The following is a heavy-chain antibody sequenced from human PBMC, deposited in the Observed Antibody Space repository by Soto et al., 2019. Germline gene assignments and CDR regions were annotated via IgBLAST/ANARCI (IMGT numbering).Heavy chain of an antibody. D-gene: IGHD3-10*01. CDR2: INSDGTTI. J-gene: IGHJ3*02. Sequence: GESLKISCAASGFNFGPFWMHWVRQAPGKGLVWVSHINSDGTTIVYADSVKGRFTISRDNAKNTLYLQMNSLRVEDTAVYFCVRDRGYPDSFDIWGPGTLVTVSS. CDR1: GFNFGPFW. V-gene: IGHV3-74*01. CDR3: VRDRGYPDSFDI.